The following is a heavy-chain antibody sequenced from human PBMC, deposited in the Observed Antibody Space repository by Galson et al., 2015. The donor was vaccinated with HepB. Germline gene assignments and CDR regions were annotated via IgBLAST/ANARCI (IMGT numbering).Heavy chain of an antibody. D-gene: IGHD6-13*01. CDR2: IQEDESEK. V-gene: IGHV3-7*05. CDR1: GFTFSGYW. J-gene: IGHJ4*02. Sequence: SLRLSCAAAGFTFSGYWMTWVRQAPGKGLEWVANIQEDESEKYYVDSVKGRFTISRDNAKNSLYLQLNSLRAEDTAVYFCARFAGRGYSTSWYRSGFDYWGQGTLVIVSS. CDR3: ARFAGRGYSTSWYRSGFDY.